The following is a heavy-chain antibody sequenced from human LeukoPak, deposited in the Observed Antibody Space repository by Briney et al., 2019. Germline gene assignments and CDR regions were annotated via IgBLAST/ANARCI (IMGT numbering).Heavy chain of an antibody. CDR2: ISYDGSNK. V-gene: IGHV3-30*18. Sequence: PGGSLRLSCAASGFTFSSYGMHWVRQAPGKGLEWVAVISYDGSNKYYADSVKGRFTISRDNSKNTLYLQMNSLRAEDTAVYYCAKANLYDILTGYYNFNLWGQGTLVTVSS. D-gene: IGHD3-9*01. CDR3: AKANLYDILTGYYNFNL. J-gene: IGHJ5*02. CDR1: GFTFSSYG.